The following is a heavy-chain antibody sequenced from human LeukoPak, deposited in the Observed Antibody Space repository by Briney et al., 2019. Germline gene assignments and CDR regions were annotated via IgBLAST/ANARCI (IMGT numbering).Heavy chain of an antibody. V-gene: IGHV4-39*07. CDR1: GGSISSSSYY. J-gene: IGHJ4*02. D-gene: IGHD6-19*01. CDR2: SYYTGST. CDR3: ARVSDGEWLVEDY. Sequence: SETLSLTCTVSGGSISSSSYYWAWIRQPPGKGLDWISTSYYTGSTNYNPSLKSRVTISVDKSKNQFSLKLSSVTAADTAVYYCARVSDGEWLVEDYWGQGTLVTVSS.